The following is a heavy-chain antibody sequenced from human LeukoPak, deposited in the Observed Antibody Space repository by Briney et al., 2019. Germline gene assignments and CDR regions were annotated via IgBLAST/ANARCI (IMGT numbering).Heavy chain of an antibody. CDR2: IYYSGST. V-gene: IGHV4-39*01. CDR3: ARHKGSGSYSYYYYYMDV. D-gene: IGHD3-10*01. CDR1: GGSISSSSYY. Sequence: SETLSLTCTVSGGSISSSSYYWGWIRQPPGKGLEWIGSIYYSGSTYHNPSLKSRVTISVDTSKNQFSLKLSSVTAADTAVYYCARHKGSGSYSYYYYYMDVWGKGTTVTVSS. J-gene: IGHJ6*03.